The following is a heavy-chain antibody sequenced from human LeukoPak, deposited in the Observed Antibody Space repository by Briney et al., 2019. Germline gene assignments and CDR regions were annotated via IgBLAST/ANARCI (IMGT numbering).Heavy chain of an antibody. J-gene: IGHJ4*02. Sequence: PGRSLRLSCTASGFTFGDYAMSWVRQAPGKGLEWVGFISSRAYSGATQYAASVKGRFTISRDDSKSIAYLQMNSLKTEDTAVYYSTSSELERIGSQKRNFDYWGQGTLVTVSS. CDR2: ISSRAYSGAT. D-gene: IGHD1-1*01. CDR1: GFTFGDYA. CDR3: TSSELERIGSQKRNFDY. V-gene: IGHV3-49*04.